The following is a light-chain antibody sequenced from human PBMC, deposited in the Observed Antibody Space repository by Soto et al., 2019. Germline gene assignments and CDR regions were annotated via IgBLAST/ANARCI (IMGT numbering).Light chain of an antibody. CDR2: AAS. V-gene: IGKV1-39*01. CDR3: QQSYSTPYT. Sequence: DIQMTQSPSSLSASVGDRVTITCRASQSSSSYLNWYQQKPGKAPKLLIYAASSLQSGVPSRFSGSGSGTDFTVTISSLQTEDFATYYCQQSYSTPYTFGQGTKLEIK. J-gene: IGKJ2*01. CDR1: QSSSSY.